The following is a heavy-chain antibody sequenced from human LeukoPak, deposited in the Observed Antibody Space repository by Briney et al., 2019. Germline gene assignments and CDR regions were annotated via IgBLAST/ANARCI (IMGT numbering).Heavy chain of an antibody. D-gene: IGHD6-19*01. V-gene: IGHV3-23*01. CDR3: AKAQMGYSSGWYSPFDY. J-gene: IGHJ4*02. CDR1: GFTFSSYA. CDR2: ISGSGGST. Sequence: AGGSLRLSCAASGFTFSSYAMSWVRQAPGKGLEWVSAISGSGGSTYYADSVKGRFTISRDNSKNTLYLQMNSLRAEDTAVYYCAKAQMGYSSGWYSPFDYWGQGTLVTVSS.